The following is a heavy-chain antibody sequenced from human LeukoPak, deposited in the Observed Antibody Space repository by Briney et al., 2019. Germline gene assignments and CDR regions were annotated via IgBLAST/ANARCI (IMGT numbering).Heavy chain of an antibody. CDR3: ARLGSFCTNGVCFSEHYYYFFMDV. D-gene: IGHD2-8*01. V-gene: IGHV4-4*09. CDR2: IYSSGST. J-gene: IGHJ6*03. Sequence: SETLSLTCTVSGGSVSSYYWTWIRQAPGKGLEWIGYIYSSGSTKYNPSLKSRVAISVDRSQNQVSLRLTSVTAADTAVYFCARLGSFCTNGVCFSEHYYYFFMDVWGRGTTVTVSS. CDR1: GGSVSSYY.